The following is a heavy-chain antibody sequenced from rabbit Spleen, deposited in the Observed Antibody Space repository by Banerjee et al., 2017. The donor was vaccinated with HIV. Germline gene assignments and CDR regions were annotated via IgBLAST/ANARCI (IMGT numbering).Heavy chain of an antibody. CDR1: GLSFSSRYW. V-gene: IGHV1S45*01. CDR2: IYAGSSGST. Sequence: QQQLEESGGGLVKPGGTLTLTCTASGLSFSSRYWICWVRQAPGKGLEWIACIYAGSSGSTYYASWAKGRFTISKTSSTTVTLQMTSLTVADTATYFCARDSGTSFSSYGMDLWGPGTLVTVS. CDR3: ARDSGTSFSSYGMDL. J-gene: IGHJ6*01. D-gene: IGHD8-1*01.